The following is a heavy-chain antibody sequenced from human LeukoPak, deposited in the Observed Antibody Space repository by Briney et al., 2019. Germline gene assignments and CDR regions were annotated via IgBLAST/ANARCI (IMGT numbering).Heavy chain of an antibody. CDR3: ARDTYYYGSGSDHSYDY. D-gene: IGHD3-10*01. Sequence: ASVKVSCKASGYTFTSYGISWVRQAPGQGLEWMGWISAYNGNTNYAQKLQGRVTMTTDTSTSTAYMELGSLRSDDTAVYYCARDTYYYGSGSDHSYDYWGQGTLVTVSS. CDR2: ISAYNGNT. CDR1: GYTFTSYG. V-gene: IGHV1-18*04. J-gene: IGHJ4*02.